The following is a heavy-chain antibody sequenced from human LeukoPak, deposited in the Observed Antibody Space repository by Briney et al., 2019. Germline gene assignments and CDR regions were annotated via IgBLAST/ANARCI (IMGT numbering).Heavy chain of an antibody. Sequence: GASVKVSCKASGYTFTSYYMHWVRQAPGQGLEWMGIINPSGGSTSYAQKFQGRVTITADESTSTAYMELSSLRSEDTAVYYCARGIAADYYDSSGSGWSLPGKVRGSFDYWGQGTLVTVSS. CDR3: ARGIAADYYDSSGSGWSLPGKVRGSFDY. V-gene: IGHV1-46*01. CDR1: GYTFTSYY. J-gene: IGHJ4*02. D-gene: IGHD3-22*01. CDR2: INPSGGST.